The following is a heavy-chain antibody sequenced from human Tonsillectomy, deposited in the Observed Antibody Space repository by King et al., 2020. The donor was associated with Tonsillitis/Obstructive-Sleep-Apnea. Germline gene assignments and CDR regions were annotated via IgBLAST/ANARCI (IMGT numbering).Heavy chain of an antibody. V-gene: IGHV4-39*01. CDR3: ARQINRYYYMDV. CDR1: SGSISSSDDY. CDR2: MHYSGIT. Sequence: QLQESGPGLVKPSETLSLTCAVSSGSISSSDDYLGWIRQPPGKGLEWIVIMHYSGITYYNPSLKSRVTISIDTSKNQFSLKLSSVTAADAAVYYCARQINRYYYMDVWGTGTTVTVSS. J-gene: IGHJ6*03.